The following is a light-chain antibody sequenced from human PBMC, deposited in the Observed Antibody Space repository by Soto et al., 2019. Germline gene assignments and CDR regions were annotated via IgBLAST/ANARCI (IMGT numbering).Light chain of an antibody. V-gene: IGKV3-15*01. CDR2: GAS. CDR3: QQYNNWPPLT. CDR1: QTVRNN. J-gene: IGKJ4*01. Sequence: EFVFTQSSGPLSFSPGERATLSCRAIQTVRNNYLAWYQQKPGQAPRLLIYGASTRATGIPARFSGSGSGTEFTLTISSLQSEDFAVYYCQQYNNWPPLTFGGGTKVDIK.